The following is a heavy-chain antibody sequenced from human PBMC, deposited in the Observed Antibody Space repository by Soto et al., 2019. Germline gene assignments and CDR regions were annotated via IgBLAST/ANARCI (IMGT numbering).Heavy chain of an antibody. CDR1: GGSISSNS. CDR3: VRAAVVVPAAAPGYFDC. J-gene: IGHJ4*02. V-gene: IGHV4-59*13. D-gene: IGHD2-2*01. Sequence: KPSETLSLTCSVSGGSISSNSWSWIRQPPGKGLEWIGYISYSGSTNYNLSLMSRLTISIDTSKNQFSLKLSSVTAADTAVYYCVRAAVVVPAAAPGYFDCWGQGTLVTVSS. CDR2: ISYSGST.